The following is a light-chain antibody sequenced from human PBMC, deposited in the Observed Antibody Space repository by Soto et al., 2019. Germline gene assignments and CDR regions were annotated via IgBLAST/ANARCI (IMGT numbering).Light chain of an antibody. CDR1: QSISSW. CDR2: KAS. J-gene: IGKJ2*01. Sequence: DIPMTQSPSTLSASVGDRVTITCRASQSISSWLAWYQQKPGKAPKVLIYKASSLESGVPSRFSGTRSGTEFTLTISSLQPDDFATYYCQQGYAFGQGTKVEIK. V-gene: IGKV1-5*03. CDR3: QQGYA.